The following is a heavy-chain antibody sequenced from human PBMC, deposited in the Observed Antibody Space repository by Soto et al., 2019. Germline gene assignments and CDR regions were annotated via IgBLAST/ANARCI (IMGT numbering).Heavy chain of an antibody. CDR2: INPDSGGT. CDR3: TRKVRDYNFDY. CDR1: GDTFSDYY. D-gene: IGHD4-17*01. Sequence: QVQLAQSGAEVKKPGASVKVSCKASGDTFSDYYMHWVRQAPGQGLEWMGWINPDSGGTKYTQKFQGMVTMTRDTSISTAYMELSGLRSDDTAVYYCTRKVRDYNFDYWGQGTLVTVSS. J-gene: IGHJ4*02. V-gene: IGHV1-2*02.